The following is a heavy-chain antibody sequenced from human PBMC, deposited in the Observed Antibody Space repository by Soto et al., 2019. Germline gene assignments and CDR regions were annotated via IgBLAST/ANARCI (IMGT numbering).Heavy chain of an antibody. J-gene: IGHJ5*02. Sequence: PGGSLRLSCAASGFTFSSYAMHWVRQAPGKWLEWVAVISYDGSNKYYADSVKGRFTISRDNSKNTLYLQMNSLRAEDTAVYYCARDSCGGDFYPNWFGPWGQGTLVTVSS. CDR2: ISYDGSNK. CDR3: ARDSCGGDFYPNWFGP. D-gene: IGHD2-21*02. V-gene: IGHV3-30-3*01. CDR1: GFTFSSYA.